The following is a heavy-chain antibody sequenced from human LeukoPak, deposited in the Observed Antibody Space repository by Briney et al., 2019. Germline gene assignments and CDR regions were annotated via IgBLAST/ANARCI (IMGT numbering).Heavy chain of an antibody. V-gene: IGHV3-53*01. J-gene: IGHJ1*01. CDR2: IYSDGNT. Sequence: GGSLRLSCAASGLTVSNNRLSWVRQAPGMGLEWVSTIYSDGNTYYPDSVKGRFTISRDGSKNTLYLQLNSLRTEDTAIYYCVREREGSNSEHWGQGTLVTVSS. D-gene: IGHD1-26*01. CDR1: GLTVSNNR. CDR3: VREREGSNSEH.